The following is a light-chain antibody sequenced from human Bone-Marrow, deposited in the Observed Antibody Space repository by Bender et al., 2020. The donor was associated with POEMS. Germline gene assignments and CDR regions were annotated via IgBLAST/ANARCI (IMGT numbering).Light chain of an antibody. CDR3: AAWDDSLDAVV. CDR2: DVI. J-gene: IGLJ2*01. CDR1: SSDIGSYNH. V-gene: IGLV2-18*01. Sequence: QSALTQPASVSGSPGQSITISCTGSSSDIGSYNHVSWYQQPPGTAPKLMIYDVINRPSGVPDRFSGSKSGTSASLAISGLQSEDEADYFCAAWDDSLDAVVFGGGTKLTVL.